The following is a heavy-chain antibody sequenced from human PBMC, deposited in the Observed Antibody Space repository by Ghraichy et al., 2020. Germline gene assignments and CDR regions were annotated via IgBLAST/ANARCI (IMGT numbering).Heavy chain of an antibody. D-gene: IGHD2/OR15-2a*01. Sequence: SVKVSCKASGGTFSRYTITWVRQAPGQGLEWMGGIIPILGTTSYAQKFQTRVTITTDEATSTAYMELTTLSSHDTAMYYCATSAGKFNSSFYVSPYFYPMDVWGPGSPVTVSS. CDR1: GGTFSRYT. J-gene: IGHJ6*02. V-gene: IGHV1-69*16. CDR3: ATSAGKFNSSFYVSPYFYPMDV. CDR2: IIPILGTT.